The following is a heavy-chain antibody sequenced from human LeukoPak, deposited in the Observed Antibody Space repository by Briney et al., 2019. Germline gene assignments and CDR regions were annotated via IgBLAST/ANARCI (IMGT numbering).Heavy chain of an antibody. CDR1: GGSISGYY. CDR2: IYYSGST. J-gene: IGHJ4*02. D-gene: IGHD3-10*01. Sequence: SETLSLTCTVSGGSISGYYWSWIRQPPGKGLEWIGYIYYSGSTNYNPSLKSRVTISVDTSKNQFSLKLSSVTAADTAVYYCARLADYYGSGSHFDYWGQGTLVTVSS. V-gene: IGHV4-59*08. CDR3: ARLADYYGSGSHFDY.